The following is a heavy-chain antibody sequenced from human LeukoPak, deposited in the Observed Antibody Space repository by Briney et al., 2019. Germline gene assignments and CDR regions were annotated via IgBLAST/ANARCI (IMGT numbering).Heavy chain of an antibody. J-gene: IGHJ4*02. V-gene: IGHV4-59*01. CDR2: IYYSGST. Sequence: SGTLSLTCTVSGGSISSYYWSWIRQPPGKGLEWIGYIYYSGSTNYNPSLKSRVTISVDTSKNQFSLKLSSVTAADAAVYYCAREMSMVRGVIPAYYFDYWGQGTLVTVSS. CDR3: AREMSMVRGVIPAYYFDY. CDR1: GGSISSYY. D-gene: IGHD3-10*01.